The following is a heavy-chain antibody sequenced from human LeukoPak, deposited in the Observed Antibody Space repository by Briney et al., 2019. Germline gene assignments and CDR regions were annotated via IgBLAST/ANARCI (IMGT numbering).Heavy chain of an antibody. D-gene: IGHD4-17*01. CDR1: GFTFSGSA. V-gene: IGHV3-73*01. Sequence: GGSLKLSCAASGFTFSGSAIHWVRQASGKGLEWVCRMGSRVNNDATVYGASVKGRVTISRDDSKNTAYLKMNSLKTEDTAVYYCTRRDYGDRGGVWFDPWGQGTLVAVSS. CDR2: MGSRVNNDAT. J-gene: IGHJ5*02. CDR3: TRRDYGDRGGVWFDP.